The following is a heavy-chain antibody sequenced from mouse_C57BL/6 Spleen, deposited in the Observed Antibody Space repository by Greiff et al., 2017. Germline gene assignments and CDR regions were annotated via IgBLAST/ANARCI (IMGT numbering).Heavy chain of an antibody. CDR1: GYTFTSYW. CDR3: ARSEYGSSYWYFDV. J-gene: IGHJ1*03. D-gene: IGHD1-1*01. V-gene: IGHV1-64*01. CDR2: IHPNSGST. Sequence: VQLQQPGAELVKPGASVKLSCKASGYTFTSYWMHWVKQRPGQGLEWIGMIHPNSGSTNYNEKFKSKATLTVDKSSSTAYMQLSSLTSEDSSVYYCARSEYGSSYWYFDVWGTGTTVTVSS.